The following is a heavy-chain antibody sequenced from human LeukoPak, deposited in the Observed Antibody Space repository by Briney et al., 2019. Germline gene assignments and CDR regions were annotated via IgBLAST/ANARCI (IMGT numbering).Heavy chain of an antibody. CDR2: IDWDDDK. D-gene: IGHD3-22*01. J-gene: IGHJ4*02. Sequence: SGPALVKPTRTLTLTCTFSGFSLSTNGMCESWIRQPPGKALEWVARIDWDDDKYFRTSLETRLTISKDTSKNQVVLAMTNMDPVDTATYYCARGRGDFYDSSGYYTFDYWGQGTLVTVSS. V-gene: IGHV2-70*11. CDR3: ARGRGDFYDSSGYYTFDY. CDR1: GFSLSTNGMC.